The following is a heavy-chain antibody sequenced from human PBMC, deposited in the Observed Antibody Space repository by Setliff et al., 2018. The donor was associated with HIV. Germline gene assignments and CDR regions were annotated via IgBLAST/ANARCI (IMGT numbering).Heavy chain of an antibody. CDR3: ARDVHIAATDY. J-gene: IGHJ4*02. D-gene: IGHD6-13*01. CDR2: IRGDGRGA. CDR1: GFTFRDYW. Sequence: GGALSPSCASSGFTFRDYWMHWVRQAPGKGLEWVSRIRGDGRGATYADSVKGRFTISRDNARSTMYSQMNSLRAEDTATYYCARDVHIAATDYWGQGTLVTVSS. V-gene: IGHV3-74*01.